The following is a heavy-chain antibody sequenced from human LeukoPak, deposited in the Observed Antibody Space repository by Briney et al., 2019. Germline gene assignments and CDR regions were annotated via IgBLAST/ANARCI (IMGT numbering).Heavy chain of an antibody. Sequence: SVKVSCKASGGTFSSYAISWVRQAPGQGLEWMGGIIPIFGTANYAQKFQGRVTMTRDTSISTAYMELSRLRSDDTAVYYCARGDSSSWYRLDYWGQGTLVTVSS. J-gene: IGHJ4*02. CDR3: ARGDSSSWYRLDY. CDR2: IIPIFGTA. D-gene: IGHD6-13*01. CDR1: GGTFSSYA. V-gene: IGHV1-69*05.